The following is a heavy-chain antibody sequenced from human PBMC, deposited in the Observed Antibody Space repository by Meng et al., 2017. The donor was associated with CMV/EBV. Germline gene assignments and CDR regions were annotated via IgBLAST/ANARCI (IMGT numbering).Heavy chain of an antibody. CDR3: AKDPIRCSSTSCYRGGYFDY. V-gene: IGHV3-23*01. CDR1: GFTFSSYA. CDR2: ISGSGGST. Sequence: GESLKISCAASGFTFSSYAMSWVRQAPGKGLEWVSAISGSGGSTYYADSVKGRFTISRDNSKNTLYLQMNSLRAEDTAVYYCAKDPIRCSSTSCYRGGYFDYWGQGTLVTVSS. D-gene: IGHD2-2*02. J-gene: IGHJ4*02.